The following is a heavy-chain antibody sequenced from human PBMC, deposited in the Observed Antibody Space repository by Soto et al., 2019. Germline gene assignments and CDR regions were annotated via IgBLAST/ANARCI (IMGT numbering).Heavy chain of an antibody. Sequence: GGSLRLSCAASGFTFSSYGMHWVRQAPGKGLEWVAVISYDGGNKYYADSVKGRFTISRDNSKNTLYLQMNSLRAEDTAVYYCAKDSYDFWSGYSRSYNWFDPWGQGTLVTVSS. J-gene: IGHJ5*02. D-gene: IGHD3-3*01. CDR1: GFTFSSYG. CDR2: ISYDGGNK. V-gene: IGHV3-30*18. CDR3: AKDSYDFWSGYSRSYNWFDP.